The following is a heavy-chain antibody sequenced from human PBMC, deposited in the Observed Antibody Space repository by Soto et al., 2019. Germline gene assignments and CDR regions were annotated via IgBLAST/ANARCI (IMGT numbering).Heavy chain of an antibody. J-gene: IGHJ4*02. D-gene: IGHD6-13*01. CDR2: IIPILGIA. V-gene: IGHV1-69*08. CDR3: ARDDIAAAGTALDY. CDR1: GGTFSSYT. Sequence: QVQLVQSGAEVKKPGSSVKVSCKASGGTFSSYTISWVRQAPGQGLEWMGRIIPILGIANYAQKFQGRVTITADKSTSTAYMELSSLRSEDTVVYYCARDDIAAAGTALDYWGQGTLVTVSS.